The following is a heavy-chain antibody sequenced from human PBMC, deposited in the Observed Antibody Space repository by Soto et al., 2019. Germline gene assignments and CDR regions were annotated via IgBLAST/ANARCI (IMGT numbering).Heavy chain of an antibody. CDR2: ISVKNGDT. D-gene: IGHD4-4*01. J-gene: IGHJ6*03. Sequence: GPELKKPGASLEGSCRASGYTFSNYGISWVRQVPGQGLEWMAWISVKNGDTNFAQKFQGRLSVTTDTSTSTAYLNLRSLRSDETAVYYCARLTTLSSPNYRFYYYMDIWGTGTTVTVSS. CDR1: GYTFSNYG. CDR3: ARLTTLSSPNYRFYYYMDI. V-gene: IGHV1-18*01.